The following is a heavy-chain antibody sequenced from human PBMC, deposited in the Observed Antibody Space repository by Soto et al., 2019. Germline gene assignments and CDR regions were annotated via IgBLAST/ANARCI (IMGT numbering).Heavy chain of an antibody. V-gene: IGHV1-46*01. Sequence: ASVKVSCKASGYTFTSYYMHWVRQAPGQGLEWMGIINPSGGSTSYAQKFQGRVTMTRDTSTSTVYMELSSLRSEDTAVYYCERDPGLGYCSSTSCYAFAIWGQGIMVTVS. J-gene: IGHJ3*02. D-gene: IGHD2-2*01. CDR2: INPSGGST. CDR1: GYTFTSYY. CDR3: ERDPGLGYCSSTSCYAFAI.